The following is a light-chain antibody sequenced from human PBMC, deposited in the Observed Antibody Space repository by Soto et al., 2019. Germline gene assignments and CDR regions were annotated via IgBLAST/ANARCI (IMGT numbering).Light chain of an antibody. V-gene: IGKV3-11*01. CDR3: QQRSNWLFT. Sequence: EIVLTQSPATLSLSPGERATLSCRASLNVGDSLAWYQQKPGQAPRLLIYDASNRSTGIPARFSGSGSGTDCTITSSSLAPDDFAVYDGQQRSNWLFTFGPGTKVDI. CDR1: LNVGDS. J-gene: IGKJ3*01. CDR2: DAS.